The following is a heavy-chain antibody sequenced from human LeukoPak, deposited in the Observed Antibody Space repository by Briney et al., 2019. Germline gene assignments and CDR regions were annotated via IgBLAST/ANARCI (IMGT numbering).Heavy chain of an antibody. Sequence: PGRSLRLSCAASGFTFDDYAMHWVRQAPGKGLEWVSGISWNSGSIGYADSVKGRFTISRDNAKNSLYLQMNSLRAEDTAVYYCAKDLRFSYGSGYWGQGTLVTVSS. J-gene: IGHJ4*02. CDR1: GFTFDDYA. V-gene: IGHV3-9*01. CDR3: AKDLRFSYGSGY. CDR2: ISWNSGSI. D-gene: IGHD5-18*01.